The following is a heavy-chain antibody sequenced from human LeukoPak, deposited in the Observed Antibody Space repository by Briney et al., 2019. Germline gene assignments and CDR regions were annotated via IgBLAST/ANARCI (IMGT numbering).Heavy chain of an antibody. CDR3: AKDGGYSSGWYGGWFDP. J-gene: IGHJ5*02. CDR1: GFTFSSYG. CDR2: ISYDGSNK. D-gene: IGHD6-19*01. Sequence: GRSLRLSCAASGFTFSSYGMHWVRQAPGKGLEWVAVISYDGSNKYYADSVKGRFTISRENSKNTLYLQMNSLRAEDTAVYYCAKDGGYSSGWYGGWFDPWGQGTLVTVSS. V-gene: IGHV3-30*18.